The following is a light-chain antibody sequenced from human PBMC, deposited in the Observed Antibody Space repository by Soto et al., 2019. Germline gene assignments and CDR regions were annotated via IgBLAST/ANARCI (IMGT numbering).Light chain of an antibody. CDR3: QQRSNWPGT. CDR1: QSVSSY. Sequence: EIVLTQSPATLSLSPGERATLSCRASQSVSSYLAWYQQKPGQAPRLLIYDASNRATGIPARFSGSGSGTEFTLTISSLEPEDFVIYYCQQRSNWPGTFGQGTKVEIK. CDR2: DAS. J-gene: IGKJ1*01. V-gene: IGKV3-11*01.